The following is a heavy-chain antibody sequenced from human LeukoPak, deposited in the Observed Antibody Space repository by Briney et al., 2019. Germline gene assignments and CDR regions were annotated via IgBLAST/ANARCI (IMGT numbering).Heavy chain of an antibody. D-gene: IGHD2-8*01. CDR2: INSDGSST. J-gene: IGHJ4*02. CDR3: ARESLSIVLMVYAYGPPDY. CDR1: GFTFSSYW. Sequence: GGSLRLSCAASGFTFSSYWMHWVRQAPGKGLVWVSRINSDGSSTSYADSVKGRFTISRDNAKNTLYLQLNSLRAEDTAVYYCARESLSIVLMVYAYGPPDYWGQGTLVTVSS. V-gene: IGHV3-74*01.